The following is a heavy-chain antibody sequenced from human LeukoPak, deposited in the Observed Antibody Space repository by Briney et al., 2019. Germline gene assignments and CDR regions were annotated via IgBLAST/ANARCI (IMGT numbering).Heavy chain of an antibody. CDR2: IKQDGSEK. V-gene: IGHV3-7*01. Sequence: PGGSLRLSCAASGFTFSSYWMSWVRQAPGKGLEWVANIKQDGSEKYYVDSVKGRFTISRDNAKNSLYLQMNSLRAEDTAVYYCARDGLVGASLFDYWGQGTLVTVSS. J-gene: IGHJ4*02. CDR3: ARDGLVGASLFDY. D-gene: IGHD1-26*01. CDR1: GFTFSSYW.